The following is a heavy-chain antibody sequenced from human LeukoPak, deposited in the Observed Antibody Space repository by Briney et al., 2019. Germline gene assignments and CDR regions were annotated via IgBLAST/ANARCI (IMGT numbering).Heavy chain of an antibody. CDR1: GFSFSTYA. Sequence: PGESLRLSCVASGFSFSTYAMNWVRQAPGKGPEWVSYVSSASSHVYYADSVRGRFIISRDNAKNSLYLQMNSLRAEDTVVYYCARDLMRFLEWVNWGQGTLVTVSS. CDR2: VSSASSHV. CDR3: ARDLMRFLEWVN. D-gene: IGHD3-3*01. V-gene: IGHV3-21*01. J-gene: IGHJ4*02.